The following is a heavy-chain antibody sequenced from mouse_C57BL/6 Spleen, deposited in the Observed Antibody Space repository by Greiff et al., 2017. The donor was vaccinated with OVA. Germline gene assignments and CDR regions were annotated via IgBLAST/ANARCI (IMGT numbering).Heavy chain of an antibody. J-gene: IGHJ4*01. CDR3: ARDDGYYVYYAMDY. V-gene: IGHV5-17*01. Sequence: EVMLVESGGGLVKPGGSLKLSCAASGFTFSDYGMHWVRQAPEKGLEWVAYISSGSSTIYYADTVKGRFTISRDNAKNTLFLQMTSLRSEDTAMYYCARDDGYYVYYAMDYWGQGTSVTVSS. CDR1: GFTFSDYG. D-gene: IGHD2-3*01. CDR2: ISSGSSTI.